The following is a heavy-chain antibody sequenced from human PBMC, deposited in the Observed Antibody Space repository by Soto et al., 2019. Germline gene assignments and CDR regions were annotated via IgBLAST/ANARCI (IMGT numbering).Heavy chain of an antibody. CDR3: VSNWGSEWYLDL. CDR1: GLTVSGNY. J-gene: IGHJ2*01. Sequence: EVQLVESGGGLVQPGGSLRLSCAASGLTVSGNYMTWVRQAPGKGLEWVSVIYAGGSIYYRDSVKGRFTISRDNSKNTLHLQMNSVRAEDTAVYYCVSNWGSEWYLDLWGRGTVVTVSS. CDR2: IYAGGSI. V-gene: IGHV3-66*01. D-gene: IGHD7-27*01.